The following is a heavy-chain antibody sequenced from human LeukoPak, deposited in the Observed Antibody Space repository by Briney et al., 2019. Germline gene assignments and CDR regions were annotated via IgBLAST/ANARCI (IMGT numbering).Heavy chain of an antibody. CDR2: INHSGST. J-gene: IGHJ4*02. Sequence: PSETLSLTCAVYGGSFSGYYWSWIRQPPGKGLEWIGEINHSGSTNYIPSLKSRVTISVDTSKNQFSLKLSSVTAADTAVYYCARVSRGYSYGNFDYWGQGTLVTVSS. D-gene: IGHD5-18*01. V-gene: IGHV4-34*01. CDR3: ARVSRGYSYGNFDY. CDR1: GGSFSGYY.